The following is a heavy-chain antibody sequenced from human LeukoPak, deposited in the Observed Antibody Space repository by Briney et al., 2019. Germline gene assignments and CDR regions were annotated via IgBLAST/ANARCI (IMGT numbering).Heavy chain of an antibody. CDR3: AKGGDPSSTSDDAFDI. J-gene: IGHJ3*02. CDR2: IRYDGSNK. V-gene: IGHV3-30*02. D-gene: IGHD2-2*01. CDR1: GFTFSSYG. Sequence: GGSLRLSCAASGFTFSSYGMHWVRQAPGKGLEWVAFIRYDGSNKYYADSMKGRFTISRDNSKNTLYLQMNSLRAEDTAVYYCAKGGDPSSTSDDAFDIWGQGTMVTVSS.